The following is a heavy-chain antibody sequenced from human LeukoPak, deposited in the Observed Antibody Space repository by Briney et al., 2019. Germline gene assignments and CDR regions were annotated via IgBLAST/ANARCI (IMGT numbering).Heavy chain of an antibody. J-gene: IGHJ6*04. CDR1: GFTFSSYW. Sequence: GGSLTLSCAASGFTFSSYWMHWVRQAPGKGLVWVSRINSDGSSTSYADSVKGRFTISRDNAKNTLYLQMNSLRAEDTAVYYCARSGGYSYKMDVWGKGTTVTISS. V-gene: IGHV3-74*01. CDR3: ARSGGYSYKMDV. CDR2: INSDGSST. D-gene: IGHD5-18*01.